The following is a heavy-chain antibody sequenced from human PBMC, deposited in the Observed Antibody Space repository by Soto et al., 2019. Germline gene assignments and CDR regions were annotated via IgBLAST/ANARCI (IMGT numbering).Heavy chain of an antibody. CDR1: GFTFSSYA. V-gene: IGHV3-23*01. CDR3: AKDRGNYYGSGNWFDP. Sequence: EVQLLESGGGLVQPGGSLRLSCAASGFTFSSYAMSWVRRAPGKGLEWVSAISGSGGSTYYADSVKGRFTISRDNSKNTLYLQMNSLRAEDTAVYYCAKDRGNYYGSGNWFDPWGQGTLVTVSS. J-gene: IGHJ5*02. CDR2: ISGSGGST. D-gene: IGHD3-10*01.